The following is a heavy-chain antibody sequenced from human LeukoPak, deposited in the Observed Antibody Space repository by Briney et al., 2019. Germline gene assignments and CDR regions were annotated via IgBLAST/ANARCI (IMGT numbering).Heavy chain of an antibody. D-gene: IGHD1-26*01. J-gene: IGHJ4*02. CDR2: ISGSGGST. CDR1: GFTFSSYA. V-gene: IGHV3-23*01. CDR3: AKDSRSNVGATDY. Sequence: GGSLRLSCAASGFTFSSYAMSWVRQAPGKGLEWVSAISGSGGSTYYADSVKGRFTISRDNSKNTLYLKMNSLRAEDTAVYYCAKDSRSNVGATDYWGQGTLVTVSS.